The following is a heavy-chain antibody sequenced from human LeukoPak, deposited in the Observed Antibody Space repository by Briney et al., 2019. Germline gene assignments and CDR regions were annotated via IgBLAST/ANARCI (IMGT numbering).Heavy chain of an antibody. CDR2: IGGEKSGSWT. D-gene: IGHD5-12*01. Sequence: PGGSLRLSCAASGFTFNNYPMGWVRQAPGKGLEWLSAIGGEKSGSWTKSADSVKGRFTISRDNSKNTLYLQMNSLRLDDTAVYFCAKDWKWQRNIYGMNVWGPGTTVTVSS. CDR1: GFTFNNYP. V-gene: IGHV3-23*01. CDR3: AKDWKWQRNIYGMNV. J-gene: IGHJ6*02.